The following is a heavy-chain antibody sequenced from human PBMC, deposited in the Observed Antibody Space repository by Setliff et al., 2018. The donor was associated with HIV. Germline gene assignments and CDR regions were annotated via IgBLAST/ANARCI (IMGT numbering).Heavy chain of an antibody. V-gene: IGHV1-18*01. CDR2: INIDSGHT. Sequence: ASVKVSCKASGYSFTAYGISWVRRAPGQGFEWMGWINIDSGHTNFAQKFQDRVTVTTDTSTNTTYMELSGLTSDDTAFYYCASDAVSGYDWKWFDSWGQGTLVTVSS. J-gene: IGHJ5*01. D-gene: IGHD5-12*01. CDR3: ASDAVSGYDWKWFDS. CDR1: GYSFTAYG.